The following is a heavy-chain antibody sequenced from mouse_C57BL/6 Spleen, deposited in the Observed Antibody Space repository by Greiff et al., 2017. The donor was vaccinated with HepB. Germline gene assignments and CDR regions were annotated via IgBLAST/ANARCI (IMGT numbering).Heavy chain of an antibody. CDR2: IYPGNSDT. Sequence: VQLQQSGTVLARPGASVKMSCKTSGYTFTSYWMHWVKQRPGQGLEWIGAIYPGNSDTSYNQKFKGKAKLTAVTSASTAYMELSSLTNEDSAVYYCTRDYYGSSFVYYFDYGGQGTTLTVSS. CDR3: TRDYYGSSFVYYFDY. J-gene: IGHJ2*01. V-gene: IGHV1-5*01. D-gene: IGHD1-1*01. CDR1: GYTFTSYW.